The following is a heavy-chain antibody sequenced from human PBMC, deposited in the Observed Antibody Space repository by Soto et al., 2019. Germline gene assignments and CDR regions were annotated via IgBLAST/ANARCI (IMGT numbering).Heavy chain of an antibody. J-gene: IGHJ4*02. CDR3: ARDRAFLNYYDSSDYYSHYFDY. D-gene: IGHD3-22*01. CDR1: GYTFTGYY. V-gene: IGHV1-2*04. Sequence: ASVKVSCKASGYTFTGYYMHWVLQAPGQGLEWMGWINPKNGGTNYAQKFQGWVTMTRDTSTSTAYMELSRLKSDDTAVYYCARDRAFLNYYDSSDYYSHYFDYWGQGTLVTVSS. CDR2: INPKNGGT.